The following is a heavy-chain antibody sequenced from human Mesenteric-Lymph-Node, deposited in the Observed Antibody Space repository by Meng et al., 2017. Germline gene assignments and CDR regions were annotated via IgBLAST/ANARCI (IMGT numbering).Heavy chain of an antibody. CDR2: IKLDGSEQ. CDR1: GFTFSTYW. V-gene: IGHV3-7*01. Sequence: GGSLRLSCAASGFTFSTYWMNWVRQAPGKGLEWVANIKLDGSEQYYLDSVKGRFTISRDNAKNSLFLQMNSLGVEDTAVYYCARGGSMGIGDYWGQGTLVTVSS. J-gene: IGHJ4*02. D-gene: IGHD2-2*03. CDR3: ARGGSMGIGDY.